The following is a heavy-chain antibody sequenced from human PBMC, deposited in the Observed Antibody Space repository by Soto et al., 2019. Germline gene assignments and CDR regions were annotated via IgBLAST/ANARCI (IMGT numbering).Heavy chain of an antibody. CDR3: AKGLEWPDYYYYMDV. J-gene: IGHJ6*03. V-gene: IGHV3-23*01. CDR2: ISGSGGST. CDR1: GFTFSSYA. D-gene: IGHD3-3*01. Sequence: EVQLLESGGGLVQPGGSLRLSCAASGFTFSSYAMSWVRQAPGKGLEWVSAISGSGGSTYYADSVKGRFTISRDNSKNTRYLQMNSLRAEDTAVYYCAKGLEWPDYYYYMDVWGKGTTVTVSS.